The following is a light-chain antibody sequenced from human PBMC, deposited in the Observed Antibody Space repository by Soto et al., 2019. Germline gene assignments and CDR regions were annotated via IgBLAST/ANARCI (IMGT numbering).Light chain of an antibody. J-gene: IGKJ1*01. CDR2: GAS. CDR1: QSVSNTY. V-gene: IGKV3-20*01. Sequence: EIVLTQSPGTLSLSPGERATLSCRASQSVSNTYLAWYQQKPGQAPRLLIYGASSRATDILDRFSGSGSGTDFTLTISRLEPEDFAEYDCQQYCSSSWTFSQGTKVEIK. CDR3: QQYCSSSWT.